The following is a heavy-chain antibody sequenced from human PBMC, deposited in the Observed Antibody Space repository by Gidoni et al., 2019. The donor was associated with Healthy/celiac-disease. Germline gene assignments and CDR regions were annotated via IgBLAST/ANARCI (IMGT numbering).Heavy chain of an antibody. V-gene: IGHV1-69*06. J-gene: IGHJ4*02. CDR1: GGTFSSYA. CDR3: ASGYSSGWYDGAFDY. D-gene: IGHD6-19*01. Sequence: KKPGSSVKVSCKASGGTFSSYAISWVRQAPGQGLEWMGGIIPIFGTANYAQKFQGRVTITADKSTSTAYMELSSLRSEDTAVYYCASGYSSGWYDGAFDYWGQGTLVTVSS. CDR2: IIPIFGTA.